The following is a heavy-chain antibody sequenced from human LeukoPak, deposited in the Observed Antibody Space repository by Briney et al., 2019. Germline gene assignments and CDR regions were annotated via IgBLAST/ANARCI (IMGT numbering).Heavy chain of an antibody. J-gene: IGHJ4*02. CDR2: INHSGST. D-gene: IGHD6-19*01. CDR1: GGSFSGYY. Sequence: SETLSLTCAVYGGSFSGYYWSWIRQPPGKGLEWIGEINHSGSTNYNPSLKSRVTISVDTSKNQFSLKLSSVTAADTAVYYCATEAVANPYSDYWGQGTLVTVSS. V-gene: IGHV4-34*01. CDR3: ATEAVANPYSDY.